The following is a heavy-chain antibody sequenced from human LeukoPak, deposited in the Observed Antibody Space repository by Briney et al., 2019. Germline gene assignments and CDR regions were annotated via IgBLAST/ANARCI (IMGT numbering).Heavy chain of an antibody. V-gene: IGHV3-21*01. Sequence: GGSLRLSCAASGFTLPGHTMTWLRQAPGRGLEWVSSISSSSCYIYYADSVKGRFTISRDNAKNSLYLQMNSLRAEDTAVYYCARDYCDSSGYKQDYYFDYWGQGTLVTVSS. D-gene: IGHD3-22*01. CDR3: ARDYCDSSGYKQDYYFDY. J-gene: IGHJ4*02. CDR1: GFTLPGHT. CDR2: ISSSSCYI.